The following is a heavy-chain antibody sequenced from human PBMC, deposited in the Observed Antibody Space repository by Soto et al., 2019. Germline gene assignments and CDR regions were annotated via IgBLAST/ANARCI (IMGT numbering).Heavy chain of an antibody. D-gene: IGHD4-17*01. V-gene: IGHV1-3*01. CDR1: GYTFTSYA. CDR3: ARTPRTTVTTPKYYFDY. J-gene: IGHJ4*02. CDR2: INAGNGNT. Sequence: ASVKVSCKASGYTFTSYAMHWVRQAPGQRLEWIGWINAGNGNTKYSQKFQGRVTITRDTSASTAYMELSSLRSEDQAVYYCARTPRTTVTTPKYYFDYWGQGLPVTVSS.